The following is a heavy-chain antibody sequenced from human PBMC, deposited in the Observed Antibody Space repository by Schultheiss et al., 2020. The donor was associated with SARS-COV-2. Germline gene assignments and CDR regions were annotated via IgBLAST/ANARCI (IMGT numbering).Heavy chain of an antibody. CDR2: ISSSSSYI. CDR3: ARSAPTGGMDV. V-gene: IGHV3-21*04. J-gene: IGHJ6*02. Sequence: GGSLRLSCAASGFTFSSYEMNWVRQAPGKGLEWVSSISSSSSYIYYADSVKGRFTISRDNAKNSLYLQMNSLKTEDTAVYYCARSAPTGGMDVWGQGTTVTVSS. CDR1: GFTFSSYE. D-gene: IGHD1-14*01.